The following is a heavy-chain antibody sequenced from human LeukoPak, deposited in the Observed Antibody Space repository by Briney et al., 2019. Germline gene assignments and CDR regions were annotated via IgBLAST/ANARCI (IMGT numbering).Heavy chain of an antibody. J-gene: IGHJ4*02. CDR1: GYTFTNYA. V-gene: IGHV1-18*01. D-gene: IGHD3-16*02. CDR3: AITSARWTYRFLDY. CDR2: ISPYNGNT. Sequence: ASVKVSCKASGYTFTNYAITWVRQAPGQGLEWMGWISPYNGNTNFAQNLQGRVTMTTDTATSTAYMELRDLRSDDTAMYYCAITSARWTYRFLDYWGQGTLVTVSS.